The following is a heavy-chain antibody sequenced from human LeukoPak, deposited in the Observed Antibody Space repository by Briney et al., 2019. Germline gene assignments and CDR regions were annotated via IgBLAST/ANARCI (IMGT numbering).Heavy chain of an antibody. CDR1: GGSISSGGYY. D-gene: IGHD3-10*01. Sequence: SETLSLTRTVSGGSISSGGYYWSWIRQHPGKGLEWIGYIYYSGSTYYNPSLKSRVTISVDTSKNQFSLKPSSVTAADTAVYYCARGLWTMVRGVIFDYWGQGTLVTVSS. V-gene: IGHV4-31*03. J-gene: IGHJ4*02. CDR3: ARGLWTMVRGVIFDY. CDR2: IYYSGST.